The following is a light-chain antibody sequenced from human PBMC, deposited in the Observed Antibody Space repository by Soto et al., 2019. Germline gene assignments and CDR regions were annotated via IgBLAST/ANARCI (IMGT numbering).Light chain of an antibody. CDR2: GAS. J-gene: IGKJ5*01. V-gene: IGKV3-20*01. Sequence: EIVLTQSPATLSLSPGERATLSCRASQSVSSSYLAWYQHKPGQAPRLLIHGASSRATGIPDRFSGSGSGTDFTLTISRLEPEDFAVYYCQQYGSSPPITFGQGTRLEIK. CDR1: QSVSSSY. CDR3: QQYGSSPPIT.